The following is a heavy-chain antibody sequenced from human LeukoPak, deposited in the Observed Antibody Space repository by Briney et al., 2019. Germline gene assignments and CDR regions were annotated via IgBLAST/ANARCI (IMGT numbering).Heavy chain of an antibody. CDR1: GYTFTGYY. D-gene: IGHD6-13*01. J-gene: IGHJ1*01. CDR3: ARVRSGYSSSWYSEYFQH. CDR2: INPNSGGT. Sequence: ASVKVSCKASGYTFTGYYMHWVRQAPGQGLEWMGWINPNSGGTNSAQKFQGRVTMTRDTSISTAYMELSRLRSDHTAVYYCARVRSGYSSSWYSEYFQHWGQGTLVTVSS. V-gene: IGHV1-2*02.